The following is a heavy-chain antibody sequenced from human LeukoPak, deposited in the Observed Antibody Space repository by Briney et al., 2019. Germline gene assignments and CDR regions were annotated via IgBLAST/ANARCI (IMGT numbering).Heavy chain of an antibody. Sequence: PGRSLRLSCAASGFTFDDYAMHWVRQAPGKGLEWVSGISWNSGGIGYADSVKGRFTISRDNAKNSLYLQMNSLRAEDTALYYCAKDIKGGGVAEGPDYWGQGTLVTVSS. CDR3: AKDIKGGGVAEGPDY. D-gene: IGHD3-16*01. CDR1: GFTFDDYA. CDR2: ISWNSGGI. J-gene: IGHJ4*02. V-gene: IGHV3-9*01.